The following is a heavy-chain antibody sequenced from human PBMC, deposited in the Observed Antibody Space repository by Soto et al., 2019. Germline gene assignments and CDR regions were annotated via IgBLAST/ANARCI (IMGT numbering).Heavy chain of an antibody. V-gene: IGHV5-51*01. CDR3: ARQPYSSWTYYYGLDV. CDR1: GYSFTSYW. J-gene: IGHJ6*02. D-gene: IGHD6-6*01. CDR2: IYPGDSDT. Sequence: GESLKISCKGSGYSFTSYWIVWVRQMPGKGLEWMGIIYPGDSDTRYSPSFQGQVTISADKSISTAYLQWSSLNASDTAMHYRARQPYSSWTYYYGLDVWGQGTTGTVSS.